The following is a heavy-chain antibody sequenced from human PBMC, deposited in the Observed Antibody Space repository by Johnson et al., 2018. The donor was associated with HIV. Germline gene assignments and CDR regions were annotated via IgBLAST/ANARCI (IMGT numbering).Heavy chain of an antibody. V-gene: IGHV3-30-3*01. D-gene: IGHD1-26*01. J-gene: IGHJ3*02. CDR3: ARALVDDAFDS. CDR2: ISYDGSNK. Sequence: APGKGLEWVAVISYDGSNKYYADSVKARFTISRDNSKNTLYLQMNSLRAEDTAVYYCARALVDDAFDSWGQGTMVTVSS.